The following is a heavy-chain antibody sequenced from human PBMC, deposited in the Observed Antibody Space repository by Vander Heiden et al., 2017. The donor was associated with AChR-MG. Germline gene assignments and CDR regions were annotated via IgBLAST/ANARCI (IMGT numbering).Heavy chain of an antibody. CDR1: GGTFSSYA. CDR3: ASAGVRGVIKNYYYYGMDV. V-gene: IGHV1-69*01. D-gene: IGHD3-10*01. Sequence: QVQLVQSGAEVKKPGSSVKVSCKASGGTFSSYAISWVRQAPGQGLEWMGGIIPILGTANDGQKFQGRVTITADESTSTAYMELSSLRSEDTAVYYCASAGVRGVIKNYYYYGMDVWGQGTTVTVSS. J-gene: IGHJ6*02. CDR2: IIPILGTA.